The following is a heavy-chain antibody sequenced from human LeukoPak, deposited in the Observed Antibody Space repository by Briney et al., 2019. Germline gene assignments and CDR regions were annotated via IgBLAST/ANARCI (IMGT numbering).Heavy chain of an antibody. CDR2: IYSGDTT. V-gene: IGHV3-53*01. D-gene: IGHD1-26*01. J-gene: IGHJ4*02. CDR1: GFTVSSNY. CDR3: ARAVSGSYYFDY. Sequence: GSLRLSCAASGFTVSSNYMNWVRQAPGKGLEWVSVIYSGDTTYYADSVKGRFTISRDNSKNTLYLQMNSLRAEDTAVYYCARAVSGSYYFDYWGQGTLVTVSS.